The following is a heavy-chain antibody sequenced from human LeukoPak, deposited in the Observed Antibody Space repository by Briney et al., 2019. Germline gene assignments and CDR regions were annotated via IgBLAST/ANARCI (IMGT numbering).Heavy chain of an antibody. Sequence: GASVKVSCKASGYTFTNYYMHWVRQAPGQGLEWMGIINPSGGSTSYAQKFQGRVTMTRDTSTTTVYMELSSLRSVDTAVYYCARKWGLQLMGDYYFDYWGQGTLVTVSS. V-gene: IGHV1-46*01. CDR3: ARKWGLQLMGDYYFDY. CDR2: INPSGGST. CDR1: GYTFTNYY. D-gene: IGHD1-26*01. J-gene: IGHJ4*02.